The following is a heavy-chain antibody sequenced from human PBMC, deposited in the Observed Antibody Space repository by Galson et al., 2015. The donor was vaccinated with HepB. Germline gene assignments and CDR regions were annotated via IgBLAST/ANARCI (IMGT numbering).Heavy chain of an antibody. Sequence: SLRLSCAVSGFTLSGYRMSWVRQAPGKGLEWVANIKQDGSEKSYVDSVKGRFTVSRDNAKNSLYLQMNSLRAEDTAVYYCAKDVRIAAQTHYYGMDVWGQGTTVTVSS. J-gene: IGHJ6*02. CDR1: GFTLSGYR. CDR3: AKDVRIAAQTHYYGMDV. V-gene: IGHV3-7*01. CDR2: IKQDGSEK. D-gene: IGHD6-6*01.